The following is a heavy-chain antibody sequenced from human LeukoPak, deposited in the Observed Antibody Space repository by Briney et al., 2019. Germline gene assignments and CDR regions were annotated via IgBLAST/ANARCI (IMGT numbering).Heavy chain of an antibody. Sequence: PGGSLRLSCGASGFAFSTYAINWVRQAPGKGLEWVSSISGSGTYIYYADSMKGRFTISRDNARNSSYLQMNSLRVEDTAVYYCARDASPGYDGSGFLYWGQGTLVTVSA. CDR3: ARDASPGYDGSGFLY. J-gene: IGHJ4*02. CDR1: GFAFSTYA. V-gene: IGHV3-21*01. CDR2: ISGSGTYI. D-gene: IGHD3-22*01.